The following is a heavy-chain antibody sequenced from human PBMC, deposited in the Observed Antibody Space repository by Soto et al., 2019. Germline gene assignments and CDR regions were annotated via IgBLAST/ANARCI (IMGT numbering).Heavy chain of an antibody. Sequence: QVQLVQSGAEVKKPGSSVKVSCKASGGTFSNYAISWVRQAPGQGLEWMGGIIPIFGTTNYAQRFQGRVPITADESTSTAYRELSSLRSEDTAVYYCARVSSSWYKDYFDYWGQGTLVTVSS. D-gene: IGHD6-13*01. CDR3: ARVSSSWYKDYFDY. CDR1: GGTFSNYA. J-gene: IGHJ4*02. V-gene: IGHV1-69*12. CDR2: IIPIFGTT.